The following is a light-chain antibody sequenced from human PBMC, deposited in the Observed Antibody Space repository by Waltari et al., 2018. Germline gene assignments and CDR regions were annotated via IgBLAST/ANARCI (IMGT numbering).Light chain of an antibody. V-gene: IGLV2-14*01. CDR2: EVS. J-gene: IGLJ2*01. CDR1: SSDVGGYNY. Sequence: QSALTQPASVSGSPGQSITISCTGTSSDVGGYNYVPWYQQHPGKAPKLLIYEVSNRPAGVSNRFSGSKSGTTASLTISGLQAEDEADYYCSSYTSSSTVVFGGGTKLTVL. CDR3: SSYTSSSTVV.